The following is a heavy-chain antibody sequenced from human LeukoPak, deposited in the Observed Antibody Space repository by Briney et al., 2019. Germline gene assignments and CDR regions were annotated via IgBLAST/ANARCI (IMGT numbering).Heavy chain of an antibody. CDR2: IYYSGST. Sequence: SETLSLTCTVSGGSVSSGSYYWSWIRQPPGKGLEWIGHIYYSGSTNYNPSLKSRVTISVDTSKNQFSPKLSSVTAADTAVYYCARSTGSQLLWFGEFDYWGQGTLVTVSS. J-gene: IGHJ4*02. V-gene: IGHV4-61*01. CDR3: ARSTGSQLLWFGEFDY. D-gene: IGHD3-10*01. CDR1: GGSVSSGSYY.